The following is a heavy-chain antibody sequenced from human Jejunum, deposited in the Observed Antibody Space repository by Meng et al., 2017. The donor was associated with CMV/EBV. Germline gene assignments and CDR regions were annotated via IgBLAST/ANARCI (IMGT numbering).Heavy chain of an antibody. CDR1: SYA. CDR3: AKDVTGSGRPQYYYGLDV. D-gene: IGHD6-19*01. Sequence: SYAISWVRQAPGQGLEWLGKIIPMFGTPNYAQKFQGRVTITTEESTSTAYMEVRSLRYEDTAVYYCAKDVTGSGRPQYYYGLDVWGQGTTVTVSS. J-gene: IGHJ6*02. V-gene: IGHV1-69*05. CDR2: IIPMFGTP.